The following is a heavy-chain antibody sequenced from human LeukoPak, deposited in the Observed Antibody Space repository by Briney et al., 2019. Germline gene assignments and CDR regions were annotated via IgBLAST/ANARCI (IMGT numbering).Heavy chain of an antibody. CDR2: IRYSGST. D-gene: IGHD1-26*01. CDR3: ARDIRVVGATLYFDF. J-gene: IGHJ4*02. CDR1: GGSVSGHY. Sequence: SETLSLTCTVSGGSVSGHYWSWIRQPPGKGLEWIGHIRYSGSTNYNAPLKSRVTMSVDTPKNHFSLNLSSVTAADTAVYYCARDIRVVGATLYFDFWGQGTLVTVSS. V-gene: IGHV4-59*02.